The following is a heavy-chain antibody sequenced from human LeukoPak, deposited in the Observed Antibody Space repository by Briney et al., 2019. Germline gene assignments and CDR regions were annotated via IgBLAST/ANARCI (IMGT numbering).Heavy chain of an antibody. J-gene: IGHJ4*02. CDR2: IFYSGNT. D-gene: IGHD3-9*01. CDR1: SGSVSNSHYY. V-gene: IGHV4-39*07. CDR3: ARDLSFDWFPYYFDY. Sequence: PSETLSLTCTVSSGSVSNSHYYWAWVRQPPGKGLEWLGSIFYSGNTHYNPSLKSPVTISIDTSRNQFSLKVSSVTAADTAIYYCARDLSFDWFPYYFDYWGQGILVTVSS.